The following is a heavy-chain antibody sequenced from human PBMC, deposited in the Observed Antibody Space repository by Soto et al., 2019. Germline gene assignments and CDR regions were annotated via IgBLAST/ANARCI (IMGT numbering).Heavy chain of an antibody. J-gene: IGHJ4*02. V-gene: IGHV4-34*01. CDR3: ARGQEGVVATH. CDR1: GGSLSGYY. D-gene: IGHD5-12*01. Sequence: QVQLQQWGAGLLKPSETLSLNCAVNGGSLSGYYWRWIRQPPGKGLEWIGEIKDGGRTNYSPSLKSRATISSETSNNQFSLRLYSVTAADTGGYYCARGQEGVVATHWDQGTLVTVSS. CDR2: IKDGGRT.